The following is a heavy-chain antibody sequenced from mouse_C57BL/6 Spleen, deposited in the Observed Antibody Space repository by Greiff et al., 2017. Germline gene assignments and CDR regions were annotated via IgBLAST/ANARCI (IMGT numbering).Heavy chain of an antibody. CDR3: AKKEDGYPTWFAY. CDR2: FHPYNDDT. D-gene: IGHD2-3*01. V-gene: IGHV1-47*01. CDR1: GYTFPTYP. Sequence: QLQLKESGAELVKPGASVPMSCKASGYTFPTYPIEWMKQNHGKSLEGIGNFHPYNDDTKYNEKFKGKATLTVEKYSITVYLGLSRLTSDDSAVYYCAKKEDGYPTWFAYGGQGTLVTVSA. J-gene: IGHJ3*01.